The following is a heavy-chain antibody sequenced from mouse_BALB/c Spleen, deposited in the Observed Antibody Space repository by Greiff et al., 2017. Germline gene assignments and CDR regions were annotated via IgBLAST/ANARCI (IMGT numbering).Heavy chain of an antibody. J-gene: IGHJ2*01. CDR1: GYTFTSYW. V-gene: IGHV1S81*02. D-gene: IGHD2-4*01. CDR3: ARYDYYNFDY. Sequence: VQLQQPGAELVKPGASVKLSCKASGYTFTSYWMHWVKQRPGQGLEWIGEINPSNGRTNYNEKFKSKATLTVDKSSSTAYMQLSSLTSEDSAVYYCARYDYYNFDYWGQGTTLTVSS. CDR2: INPSNGRT.